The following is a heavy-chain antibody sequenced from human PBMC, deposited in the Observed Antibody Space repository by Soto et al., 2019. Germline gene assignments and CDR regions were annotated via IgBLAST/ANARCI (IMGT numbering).Heavy chain of an antibody. J-gene: IGHJ4*02. CDR1: GFTFENYA. CDR3: AKDKLYSNYEYYFDY. CDR2: ISWNRGSI. D-gene: IGHD4-4*01. V-gene: IGHV3-9*01. Sequence: EVQLVESGGGLVQPGRSLRLSCAASGFTFENYAMHWVRQAPGKGLEWVARISWNRGSIGYADSVKGRFTISRDNAKNFLYLQMNSLRAEDTALYYCAKDKLYSNYEYYFDYWGRGTLVTVSS.